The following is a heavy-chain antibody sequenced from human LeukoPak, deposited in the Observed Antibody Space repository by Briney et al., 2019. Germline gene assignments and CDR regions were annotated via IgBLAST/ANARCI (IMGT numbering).Heavy chain of an antibody. V-gene: IGHV1-2*02. CDR2: INSNLGDT. Sequence: ASVKVSCKASGYPFSAYYMHWVRHAPGPGFEWMGWINSNLGDTSYAQKFQGRVTMTRDTSISTAYMDLSRLTSDDTAMYYCARDFRRNYFDPWGQGTLVTVSS. CDR1: GYPFSAYY. J-gene: IGHJ5*02. CDR3: ARDFRRNYFDP.